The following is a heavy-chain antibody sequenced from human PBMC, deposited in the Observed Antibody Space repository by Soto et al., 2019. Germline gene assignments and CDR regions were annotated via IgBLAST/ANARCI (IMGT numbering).Heavy chain of an antibody. J-gene: IGHJ6*02. CDR3: ARDREAGYNFYYGMDV. V-gene: IGHV4-4*07. CDR1: GADINTYS. Sequence: SETLSLTCIVSGADINTYSWTWIRQPAGKGLEWIGRIYTSASINYNPSLKGRVTLSVDASTNQVSLRLASVTAADTAIYYCARDREAGYNFYYGMDVWGQGTTVTVSS. CDR2: IYTSASI. D-gene: IGHD6-19*01.